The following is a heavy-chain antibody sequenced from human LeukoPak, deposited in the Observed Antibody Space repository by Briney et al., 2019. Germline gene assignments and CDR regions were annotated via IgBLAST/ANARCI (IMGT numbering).Heavy chain of an antibody. CDR2: IKQDGSEK. Sequence: PGGSLRLSCAASGFIFSSYWMSWVRQAPGKGLEWVANIKQDGSEKYYVDSLKGGFTISRDNPKNPLYLQMNSLRAEDTAVYYCARRRYSGSSQHFDYWGQGTLVTVSS. CDR3: ARRRYSGSSQHFDY. CDR1: GFIFSSYW. D-gene: IGHD1-26*01. V-gene: IGHV3-7*01. J-gene: IGHJ4*02.